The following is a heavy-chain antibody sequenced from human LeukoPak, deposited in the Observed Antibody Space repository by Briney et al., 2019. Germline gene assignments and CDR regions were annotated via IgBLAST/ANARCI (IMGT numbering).Heavy chain of an antibody. CDR2: ISSSGSTI. CDR1: GFTFSSYS. D-gene: IGHD6-13*01. V-gene: IGHV3-48*04. Sequence: GGSLRLSCAASGFTFSSYSMNWVRQAPGKGLEWVSYISSSGSTIYYADSVKGRFTISRDNAKNSLYLQMNSLRAEDTAVYYCARDRIAAAGYWFDPWGQGTLVTVSS. CDR3: ARDRIAAAGYWFDP. J-gene: IGHJ5*02.